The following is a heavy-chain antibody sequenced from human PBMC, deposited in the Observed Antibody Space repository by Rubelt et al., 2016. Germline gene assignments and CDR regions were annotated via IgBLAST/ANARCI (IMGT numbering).Heavy chain of an antibody. V-gene: IGHV1-18*01. CDR2: ISAYNGNT. CDR3: ARWLAGSYYTNWFDP. D-gene: IGHD3-10*01. Sequence: QVQLVQSGAEVKKPGASVKVSCKASGYTFTSYGISWVRQAPGQGLEWMGRISAYNGNTNYAQKLQGRVTMTTDTSTSTAYMELRSPASDDTAVYYCARWLAGSYYTNWFDPWGQGTLVTVSS. CDR1: GYTFTSYG. J-gene: IGHJ5*02.